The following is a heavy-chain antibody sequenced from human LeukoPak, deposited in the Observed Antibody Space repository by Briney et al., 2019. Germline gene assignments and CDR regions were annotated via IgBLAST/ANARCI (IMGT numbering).Heavy chain of an antibody. V-gene: IGHV3-23*01. CDR1: GITLSNYG. CDR2: VSDSGGST. CDR3: ARRGVVIRAVIIVGFHKEAYYFDY. Sequence: GGSLRLSCAVSGITLSNYGMSWVRQAPGKGLEWVAGVSDSGGSTNYADSVKGRFTISRDNAKNTLYLQMNSLRAEDTAVYFWARRGVVIRAVIIVGFHKEAYYFDYWGQGALVTVSS. J-gene: IGHJ4*02. D-gene: IGHD3-10*01.